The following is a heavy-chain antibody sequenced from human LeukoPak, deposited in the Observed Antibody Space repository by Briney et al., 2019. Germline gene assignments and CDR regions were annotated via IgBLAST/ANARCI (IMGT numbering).Heavy chain of an antibody. CDR3: ARSSYSSSSSV. CDR1: GFTFNIHW. Sequence: PGGSLRLSCVASGFTFNIHWMTWVRQAPGKGLEWVASINSDGSEGYYADVVKGRFTISRDNAKNSLYLQINSLRAEDTAVYYCARSSYSSSSSVWGQGTMVTVSS. D-gene: IGHD6-6*01. J-gene: IGHJ3*01. V-gene: IGHV3-7*03. CDR2: INSDGSEG.